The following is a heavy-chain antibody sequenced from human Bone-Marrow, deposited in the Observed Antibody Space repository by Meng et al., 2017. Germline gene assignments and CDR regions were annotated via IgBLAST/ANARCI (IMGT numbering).Heavy chain of an antibody. CDR1: GFTFSSYS. CDR2: ISSSSSYI. D-gene: IGHD4-17*01. Sequence: GESLKISCAASGFTFSSYSMNWVRQAPGKGLEWVSSISSSSSYIYYADSVKGRFTISRDNAKNSLYLQMNSLRAEDTAVYYCARDSTPVTTGMDVWGQGTTVTVSS. CDR3: ARDSTPVTTGMDV. V-gene: IGHV3-21*04. J-gene: IGHJ6*02.